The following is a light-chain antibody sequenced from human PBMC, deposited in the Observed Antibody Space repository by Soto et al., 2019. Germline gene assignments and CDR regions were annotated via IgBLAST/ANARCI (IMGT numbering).Light chain of an antibody. CDR2: EVS. J-gene: IGLJ2*01. CDR3: SSYTSSSTKL. V-gene: IGLV2-14*01. Sequence: QSALTQPASVSGSPGQSITISCTGTSSDVGGYKYVSWYQQHPGKAPKLIIYEVSNRPSGVSHRFSGSKSGNTASQTISGLQAEDEADYYCSSYTSSSTKLFGGGTKVTVL. CDR1: SSDVGGYKY.